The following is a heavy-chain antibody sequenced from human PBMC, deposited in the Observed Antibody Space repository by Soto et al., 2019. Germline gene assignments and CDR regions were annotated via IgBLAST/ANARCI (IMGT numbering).Heavy chain of an antibody. Sequence: GASVKVSCKVSGDSSNNYGFTWVRQAPGQGLEWMGWISTYNHNTDYAQNLQGRVMMTTDTSTTTVHMELRSLRSDDTAVYYCARAMVRLFGSGSSRPYGLDVWGQGTTVTVSS. CDR3: ARAMVRLFGSGSSRPYGLDV. CDR1: GDSSNNYG. J-gene: IGHJ6*02. D-gene: IGHD3-10*01. V-gene: IGHV1-18*01. CDR2: ISTYNHNT.